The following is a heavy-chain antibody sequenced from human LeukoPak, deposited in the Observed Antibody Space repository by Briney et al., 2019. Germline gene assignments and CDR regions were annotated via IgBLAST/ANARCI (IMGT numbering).Heavy chain of an antibody. J-gene: IGHJ3*02. CDR2: IYYSGST. Sequence: SETLSLTCTVSGGSISSYYWSWIRQPPGKGLEWIGYIYYSGSTNYNPSLKSRVTISVDTSKNQFSLKLSSVTAADTAVYYCARETRGIHGAFDIWRQGTMVTVSS. D-gene: IGHD1-26*01. CDR3: ARETRGIHGAFDI. CDR1: GGSISSYY. V-gene: IGHV4-59*01.